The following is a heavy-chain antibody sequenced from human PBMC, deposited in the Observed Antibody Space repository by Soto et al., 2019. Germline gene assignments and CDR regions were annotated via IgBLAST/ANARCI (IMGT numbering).Heavy chain of an antibody. CDR2: ISNDGSDK. V-gene: IGHV3-30*18. D-gene: IGHD3-3*01. J-gene: IGHJ4*02. CDR3: AKDRGFNHGGYLDY. Sequence: QVQLVESGGGVVQPGRSLRVSCVVSGFTLSYYGMHWVRQAPGKGLEWVALISNDGSDKYYAASVKGRFTISRDNSKGTLYLQMNSLRVEDTAVYYCAKDRGFNHGGYLDYWGQGTLVTVSS. CDR1: GFTLSYYG.